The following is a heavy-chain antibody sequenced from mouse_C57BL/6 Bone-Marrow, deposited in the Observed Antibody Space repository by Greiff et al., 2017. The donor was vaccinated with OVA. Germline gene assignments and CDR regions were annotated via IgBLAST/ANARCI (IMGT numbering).Heavy chain of an antibody. CDR3: ASAYYGSSLFAY. Sequence: EVQGVESGGGLVKPGGSLKLSCAASGFTFSSYAMSWVRQTPEKRLEWVATISDGGSYTYYPDNVKGRFTISRSNAKNNQYRQMSHLKSEDTAMYYGASAYYGSSLFAYWGQGTLVTVSA. V-gene: IGHV5-4*01. D-gene: IGHD1-1*01. J-gene: IGHJ3*01. CDR1: GFTFSSYA. CDR2: ISDGGSYT.